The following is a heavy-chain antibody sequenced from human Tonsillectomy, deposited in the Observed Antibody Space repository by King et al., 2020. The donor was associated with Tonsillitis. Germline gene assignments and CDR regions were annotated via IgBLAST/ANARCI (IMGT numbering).Heavy chain of an antibody. J-gene: IGHJ4*02. Sequence: VQLVESGGGLVQPGGSLRLSCAASGFRFDWFAMSWVRQAPGKGLEWVSAITGGGGDTYYADSVKGRLPISRDNSKNTLFLEMNSLRAEDTAVYYCAKFSGQNYEDYNFDYWGQGTRVTVSS. CDR3: AKFSGQNYEDYNFDY. V-gene: IGHV3-23*04. CDR1: GFRFDWFA. D-gene: IGHD3-3*01. CDR2: ITGGGGDT.